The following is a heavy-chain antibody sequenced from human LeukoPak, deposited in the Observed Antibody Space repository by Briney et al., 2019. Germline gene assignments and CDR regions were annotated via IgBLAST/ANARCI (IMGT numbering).Heavy chain of an antibody. CDR1: GFTFDDYG. CDR2: ISWNGGST. J-gene: IGHJ4*02. D-gene: IGHD3-10*01. Sequence: GGSLRLSCAASGFTFDDYGMSWVRHAPGKGLEWVSFISWNGGSTGYADSVKGRFTISRDNAKNSLYLQMSSLRAEDTALYYCAREETRITMLRGVTYFEYWGQGTLVTVSS. V-gene: IGHV3-20*04. CDR3: AREETRITMLRGVTYFEY.